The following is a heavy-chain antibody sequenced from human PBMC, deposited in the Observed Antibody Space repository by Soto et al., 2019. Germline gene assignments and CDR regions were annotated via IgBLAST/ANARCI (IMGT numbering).Heavy chain of an antibody. V-gene: IGHV4-59*01. CDR3: ARRLILATTTGDGFDI. CDR1: NGSIIHYY. Sequence: VQLQESGPRLVKPSETLSLTCTVSNGSIIHYYWSWIRQPPGKGPEWIGYIYYSGATNYNPSLTSRVSRSVDMARNHLSLKLNSVTAADTAVYYCARRLILATTTGDGFDIWVRGTLVTVSS. CDR2: IYYSGAT. D-gene: IGHD1-1*01. J-gene: IGHJ3*02.